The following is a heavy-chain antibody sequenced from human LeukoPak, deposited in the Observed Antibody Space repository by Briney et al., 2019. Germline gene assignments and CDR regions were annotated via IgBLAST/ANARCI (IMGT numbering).Heavy chain of an antibody. CDR2: IYTSGST. V-gene: IGHV4-4*07. D-gene: IGHD5-18*01. Sequence: SETLSLTCTVSGGSITSNYWSWIRQPAGKGLEWIGRIYTSGSTNYNPSLKSRVTISVDTSGNQFSLKLTSATAADTAVYYCARHPGYSSGWWYFDFWGQGTLVTVSS. J-gene: IGHJ4*02. CDR3: ARHPGYSSGWWYFDF. CDR1: GGSITSNY.